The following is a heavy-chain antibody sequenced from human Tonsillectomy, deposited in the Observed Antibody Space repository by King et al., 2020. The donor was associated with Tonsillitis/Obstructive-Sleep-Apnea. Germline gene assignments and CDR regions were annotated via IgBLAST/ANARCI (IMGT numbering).Heavy chain of an antibody. CDR3: ARVVVRHYYDSSAYYLDY. V-gene: IGHV3-11*01. J-gene: IGHJ4*02. CDR1: GFTFSDYY. CDR2: IRSSGTTI. Sequence: HVQLVESGGGLVKPGGSLRLSCAASGFTFSDYYMTWIRQAPGKGLEWVSFIRSSGTTIYYADSVKGRFTISRDNAKNSLYLQMNSLRAEDTAVYYCARVVVRHYYDSSAYYLDYWGQGTLVTVSS. D-gene: IGHD3-22*01.